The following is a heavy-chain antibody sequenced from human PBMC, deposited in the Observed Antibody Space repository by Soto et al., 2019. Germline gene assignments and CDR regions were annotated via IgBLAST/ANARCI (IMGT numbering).Heavy chain of an antibody. V-gene: IGHV3-9*01. Sequence: SLRLSCAASGFTFDDYAMHWVRQAPGKGLEWVSGISWNSGSIGYADSVKGRFTISRDNAKNSLYLQMNSLRAEDTALYYCAKDSAIAAAGTSYFQHWGQGTLVTVSS. J-gene: IGHJ1*01. CDR1: GFTFDDYA. CDR3: AKDSAIAAAGTSYFQH. D-gene: IGHD6-13*01. CDR2: ISWNSGSI.